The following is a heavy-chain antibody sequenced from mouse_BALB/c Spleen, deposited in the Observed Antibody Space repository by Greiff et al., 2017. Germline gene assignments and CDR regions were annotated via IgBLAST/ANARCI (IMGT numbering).Heavy chain of an antibody. CDR3: ARDMIKRARAMDY. CDR2: IWAGGST. J-gene: IGHJ4*01. D-gene: IGHD2-4*01. Sequence: VQRVESGPGLVAPSQSLSITCTVSGFSLTSYGVHWVRQPPGKGLEWLGVIWAGGSTNYNSALMSRLSISKDNSKSQVFLKMNSLQTDDTAMYYCARDMIKRARAMDYWGQGTSVTVSS. CDR1: GFSLTSYG. V-gene: IGHV2-9*02.